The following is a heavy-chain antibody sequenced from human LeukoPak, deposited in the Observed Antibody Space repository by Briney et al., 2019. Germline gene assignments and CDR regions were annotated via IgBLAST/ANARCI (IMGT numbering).Heavy chain of an antibody. V-gene: IGHV3-21*01. J-gene: IGHJ6*03. CDR3: ARDPYSGSYGNDYYYYMDV. Sequence: GGSLRLSCAASGFTSSSYNMNWVRQAPGKGLEWVSSITSSSTYIYYADSVKGRFTISRDNARNSLYLQMNSLRAEDTAVYYCARDPYSGSYGNDYYYYMDVWGKGTTVTISS. CDR2: ITSSSTYI. CDR1: GFTSSSYN. D-gene: IGHD1-26*01.